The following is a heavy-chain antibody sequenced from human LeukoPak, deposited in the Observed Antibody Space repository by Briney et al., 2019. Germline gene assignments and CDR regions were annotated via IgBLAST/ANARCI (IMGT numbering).Heavy chain of an antibody. V-gene: IGHV3-7*01. CDR2: IKQDGSEK. Sequence: GGSLRLSCAASGFTFSSYWMSWFRQAPGKGLEWVANIKQDGSEKYYVDSVKGRFTISRDNAKNSLYLQMNSLRAEDTAVYYCARELRYFDHHAFDIWGQGTMVTVSS. J-gene: IGHJ3*02. D-gene: IGHD3-9*01. CDR1: GFTFSSYW. CDR3: ARELRYFDHHAFDI.